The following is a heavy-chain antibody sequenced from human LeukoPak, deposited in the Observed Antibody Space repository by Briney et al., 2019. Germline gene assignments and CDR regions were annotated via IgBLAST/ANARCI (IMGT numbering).Heavy chain of an antibody. V-gene: IGHV3-30-3*01. D-gene: IGHD3-22*01. J-gene: IGHJ4*02. CDR1: GFTFSTYA. CDR3: ARTRYYYSSGYAFDY. CDR2: ISYDGSSK. Sequence: GRSLRLSCAASGFTFSTYAMHWVRQAPGKGLEWVAVISYDGSSKYYADSVKGRFTISRDNSDNTLYLQMNSLRAEDTAVYYCARTRYYYSSGYAFDYWGQGTLVSVSS.